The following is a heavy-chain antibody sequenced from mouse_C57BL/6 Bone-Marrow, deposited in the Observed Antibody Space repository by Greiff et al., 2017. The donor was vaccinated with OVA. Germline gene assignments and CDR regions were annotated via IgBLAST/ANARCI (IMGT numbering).Heavy chain of an antibody. CDR1: GYTFTSYW. CDR3: ARKNYDYLWFAY. Sequence: QVQLQQPGAELVKPGASVKLSCKASGYTFTSYWMHWVKQRPGQGLEWIGMIHPNSGSTNYNEKFKSKATLTVDKSSSTAYMQLSSLTSEDSAVYSCARKNYDYLWFAYWGQGTLVTVSA. V-gene: IGHV1-64*01. J-gene: IGHJ3*01. CDR2: IHPNSGST. D-gene: IGHD2-4*01.